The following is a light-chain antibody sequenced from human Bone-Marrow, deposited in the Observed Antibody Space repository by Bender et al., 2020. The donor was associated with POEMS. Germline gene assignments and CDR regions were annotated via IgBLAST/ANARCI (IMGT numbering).Light chain of an antibody. CDR2: ADT. Sequence: QSALTQPASVSGSPGQSITISCTGTSSDVGGYNLVSWYQQPPGKAPKLMFFADTKRPSGVSNRFSASKSGNTASLTISGLQAEDEADYYCCSYAGTNTWVFGGGTHLTVL. CDR1: SSDVGGYNL. J-gene: IGLJ3*02. V-gene: IGLV2-23*01. CDR3: CSYAGTNTWV.